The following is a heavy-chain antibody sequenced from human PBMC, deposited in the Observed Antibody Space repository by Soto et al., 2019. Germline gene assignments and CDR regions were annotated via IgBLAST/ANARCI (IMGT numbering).Heavy chain of an antibody. CDR3: ARGSRDCSGGSCYLGGNWFDP. CDR1: GGSISSGGYY. J-gene: IGHJ5*02. V-gene: IGHV4-31*03. CDR2: IYYSGST. Sequence: SETLSLTCTVSGGSISSGGYYWSWIRQHPGKGLEWIGYIYYSGSTYYNPSPKSRVTISVDTSKNQFSLKLSSVTAADTAVYYCARGSRDCSGGSCYLGGNWFDPWGQGTLVTVSS. D-gene: IGHD2-15*01.